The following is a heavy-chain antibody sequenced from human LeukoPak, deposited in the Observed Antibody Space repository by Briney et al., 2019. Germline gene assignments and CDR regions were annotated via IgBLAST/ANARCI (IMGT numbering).Heavy chain of an antibody. D-gene: IGHD3-10*01. CDR2: ISSSSSYI. V-gene: IGHV3-21*01. CDR1: GFTFSSYG. J-gene: IGHJ3*02. Sequence: PGGSLRLSCAASGFTFSSYGMNWVRQAPGKGLEWVSSISSSSSYIYYADSVKGRFTISRDNAKNSLYLQMNSLRAEDTAVYYCARDGPEGSYTYDAFDIWGQGTMATVSS. CDR3: ARDGPEGSYTYDAFDI.